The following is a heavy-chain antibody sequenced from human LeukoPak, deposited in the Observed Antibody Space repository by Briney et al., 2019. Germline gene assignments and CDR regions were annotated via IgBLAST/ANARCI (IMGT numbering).Heavy chain of an antibody. Sequence: SETLSLTCTVSDGSITSYYWNWIRQPAGEGLEWIGRIYSSGSTNYNPSLNSRVTMSVDTSKNQFSLKLSSLTAADTAVYYCAKNEKASFDYWGQGTLVTVSS. CDR3: AKNEKASFDY. D-gene: IGHD2/OR15-2a*01. V-gene: IGHV4-4*07. CDR1: DGSITSYY. CDR2: IYSSGST. J-gene: IGHJ4*02.